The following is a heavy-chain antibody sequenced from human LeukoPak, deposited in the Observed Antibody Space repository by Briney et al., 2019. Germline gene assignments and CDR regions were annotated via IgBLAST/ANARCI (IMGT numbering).Heavy chain of an antibody. D-gene: IGHD6-6*01. V-gene: IGHV3-48*03. J-gene: IGHJ4*02. CDR3: ARDWSEAARPMWEFDY. CDR1: GFTFSSYE. Sequence: GRSLRLSCAASGFTFSSYEMNWVRQAPGKGLEWVSYISSSGSTIYYADSVKGRFTISRDNAKNSLYLQMNSLRAEDTAVYYCARDWSEAARPMWEFDYWGQGTLVTVSS. CDR2: ISSSGSTI.